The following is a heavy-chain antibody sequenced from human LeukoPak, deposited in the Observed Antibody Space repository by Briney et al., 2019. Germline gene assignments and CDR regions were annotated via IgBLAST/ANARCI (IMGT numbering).Heavy chain of an antibody. CDR2: IIPIFGTA. Sequence: ASVKVSCEASGGTFSSYAISWVRQAPGQGLEWMGGIIPIFGTANYAQKFQGRVTITADESTSTAYMELSSLRSEDTAVYYCARGYYDSSGYREYNWFDPWGQGTLVTVSS. CDR1: GGTFSSYA. V-gene: IGHV1-69*13. J-gene: IGHJ5*02. D-gene: IGHD3-22*01. CDR3: ARGYYDSSGYREYNWFDP.